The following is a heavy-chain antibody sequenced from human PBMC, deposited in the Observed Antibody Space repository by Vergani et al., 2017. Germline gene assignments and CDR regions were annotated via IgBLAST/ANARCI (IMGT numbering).Heavy chain of an antibody. CDR1: GGSISSSSYY. Sequence: QLQLQESGPGLVKPSETLSLTCTVSGGSISSSSYYWGWIRQPPGLGLEWIGSIYYSGSNYYNPSLKRRVNITVDPSKNQFSLKLSAVTAADTAVYYCEREVNWGLFSWGQGTLVTVSS. CDR2: IYYSGSN. J-gene: IGHJ5*02. V-gene: IGHV4-39*07. CDR3: EREVNWGLFS. D-gene: IGHD7-27*01.